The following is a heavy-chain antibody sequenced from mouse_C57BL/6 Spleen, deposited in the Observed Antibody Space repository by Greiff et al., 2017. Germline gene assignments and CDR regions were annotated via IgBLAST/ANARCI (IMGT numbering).Heavy chain of an antibody. V-gene: IGHV1-69*01. CDR3: ARGGYSNYVGDFDY. D-gene: IGHD2-5*01. CDR2: IDPSDSYT. Sequence: QVQLQQPGAELVMPGASVKLSCKASGYTFTSYWMHWVKQRPGQGLEWIGEIDPSDSYTNYNQKFKGKSTLTVDKSSSTAYMQLSSLTSEDSAVYYCARGGYSNYVGDFDYWGQGTTLTVSS. J-gene: IGHJ2*01. CDR1: GYTFTSYW.